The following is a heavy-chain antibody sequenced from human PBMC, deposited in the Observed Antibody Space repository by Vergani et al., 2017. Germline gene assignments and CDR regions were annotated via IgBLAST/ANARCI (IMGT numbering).Heavy chain of an antibody. CDR3: ASTVLPAAPFYFDD. CDR1: GGPISSYY. V-gene: IGHV4-59*01. D-gene: IGHD2-2*01. J-gene: IGHJ4*02. CDR2: IHYSGST. Sequence: VQLQESGPGLVKPSEILSLTCTVFGGPISSYYWSWIRQPPGKGLEWIGYIHYSGSTNYNPSLKSRVTISVDTSKNQFSLKLSSVTAADTAVYYCASTVLPAAPFYFDDWGQGTLVTVSS.